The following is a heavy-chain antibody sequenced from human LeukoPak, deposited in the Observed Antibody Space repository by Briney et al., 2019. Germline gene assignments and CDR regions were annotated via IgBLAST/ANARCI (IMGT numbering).Heavy chain of an antibody. J-gene: IGHJ4*02. CDR3: ARDGSGSYWGYFDY. CDR2: ISSSSTI. CDR1: GFTFSSYS. V-gene: IGHV3-48*01. Sequence: GGSLRLSCAASGFTFSSYSMNWVRQAPGKGLEWVSYISSSSTIYYADSVKGRFTISRDNAKNSLYLQMNSLRAEDTAVYYCARDGSGSYWGYFDYWGQGTLVTVSS. D-gene: IGHD1-26*01.